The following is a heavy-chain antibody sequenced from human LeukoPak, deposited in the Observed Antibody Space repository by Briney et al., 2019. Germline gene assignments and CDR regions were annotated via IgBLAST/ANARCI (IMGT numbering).Heavy chain of an antibody. D-gene: IGHD1-1*01. CDR1: GFTFSSSAM. CDR3: ARVNINNWHSCDY. V-gene: IGHV4-4*02. Sequence: GSLRLSCAASGFTFSSSAMSWVRQPPGKGLEWIGEIYHSGSPNYNPSLKSRVTISVDKSRNHFSLNLSSVTAADTAVYYCARVNINNWHSCDYWGQGTLVTVSS. J-gene: IGHJ4*02. CDR2: IYHSGSP.